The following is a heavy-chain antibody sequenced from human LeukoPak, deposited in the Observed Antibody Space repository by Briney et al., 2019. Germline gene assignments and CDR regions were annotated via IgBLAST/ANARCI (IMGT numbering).Heavy chain of an antibody. CDR3: ARDYERNDPFDY. CDR1: GFTFSSYA. D-gene: IGHD1-1*01. V-gene: IGHV3-53*01. J-gene: IGHJ4*02. Sequence: PGGSLRLSCAASGFTFSSYAMSWVRRAPGKGLEWVSVIYSGGSTYYADSVKGRFTISRDNSKNTLYLQMNSLRAEDTAVYYCARDYERNDPFDYWGQGTLVTVSS. CDR2: IYSGGST.